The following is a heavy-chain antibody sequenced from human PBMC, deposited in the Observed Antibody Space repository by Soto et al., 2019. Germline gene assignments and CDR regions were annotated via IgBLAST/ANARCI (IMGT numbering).Heavy chain of an antibody. Sequence: VASVKVSCKASGYTFTSYAMHWVRQAPGQRLEWMGWINAGNGNTKYSQKFQGRVTITRDTSASTAYMELSSLRSEDTAVYYCARPLGYCSGGSCYSWWAIDIWGQGTMVTV. D-gene: IGHD2-15*01. CDR1: GYTFTSYA. J-gene: IGHJ3*02. CDR3: ARPLGYCSGGSCYSWWAIDI. CDR2: INAGNGNT. V-gene: IGHV1-3*01.